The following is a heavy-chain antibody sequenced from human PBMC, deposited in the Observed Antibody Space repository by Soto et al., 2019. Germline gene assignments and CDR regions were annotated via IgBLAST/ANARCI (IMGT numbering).Heavy chain of an antibody. CDR2: IVVGSGNT. D-gene: IGHD4-17*01. CDR3: AAGTNDYGDFFPFDY. V-gene: IGHV1-58*01. Sequence: QMQLVQSGPEVKKPGTSVKVSCKASGFTFTSSAVQWVRQARGQRHEWIGWIVVGSGNTNYAQKFQERVTITRDMSTSTAYMELSSLRSEDTAVYYCAAGTNDYGDFFPFDYWGQGTLVTVSS. J-gene: IGHJ4*02. CDR1: GFTFTSSA.